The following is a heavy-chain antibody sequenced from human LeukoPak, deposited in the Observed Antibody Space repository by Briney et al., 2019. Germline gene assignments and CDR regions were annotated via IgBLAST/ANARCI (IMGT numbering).Heavy chain of an antibody. D-gene: IGHD6-19*01. CDR3: AKDYCSSAICPADY. CDR2: ISASGGTT. CDR1: GFTFSSHA. J-gene: IGHJ4*02. V-gene: IGHV3-23*01. Sequence: GSLRLSCTASGFTFSSHAMSWVRQAAGKRLEWVSGISASGGTTFHADSVKGRFTISRDNSKKVLYLQMNSLRADDTAIYYCAKDYCSSAICPADYWGQGTQVTVSS.